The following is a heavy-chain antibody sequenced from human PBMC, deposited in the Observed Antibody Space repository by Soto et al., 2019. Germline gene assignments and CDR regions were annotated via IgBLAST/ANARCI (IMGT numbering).Heavy chain of an antibody. Sequence: GGSLRLSCAASGFTFRTYPMHWVRQAPGKGLEHVSAISSTGDSTYYASSVKGRFTISRDNSNNTLYLQMGSLGTEYMAVYYCAKVGRRLGSFDIWGQGTMVTVSS. CDR2: ISSTGDST. J-gene: IGHJ3*02. D-gene: IGHD5-12*01. V-gene: IGHV3-64*01. CDR1: GFTFRTYP. CDR3: AKVGRRLGSFDI.